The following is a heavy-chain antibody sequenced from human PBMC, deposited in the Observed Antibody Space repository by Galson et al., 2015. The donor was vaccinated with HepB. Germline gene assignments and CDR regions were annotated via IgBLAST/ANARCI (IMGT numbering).Heavy chain of an antibody. CDR2: LYNSGST. J-gene: IGHJ3*02. Sequence: QVQLQESGPGLVKPSQTLSLTCTVSGGSISGYYWSWIRQPPGKGLEWIGYLYNSGSTTYSPSLQSRVTISLDMSRNQFSLKLSYVTAADTAVYYCSRGGNGIAFDIWGQGTMVTVSS. CDR3: SRGGNGIAFDI. D-gene: IGHD2-8*01. CDR1: GGSISGYY. V-gene: IGHV4-59*08.